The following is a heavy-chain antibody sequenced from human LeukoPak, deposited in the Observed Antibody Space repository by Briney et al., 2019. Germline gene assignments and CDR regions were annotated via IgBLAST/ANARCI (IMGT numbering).Heavy chain of an antibody. CDR3: AKDLGDSGGYNPFDF. CDR1: GFTFSSYV. Sequence: PGGSLRLSCAASGFTFSSYVTSWVRQAPGKGLEWVSFISASGGSTYYAGSVKGRFTISRDNSKNTLFLQMSSLRAEDTAVYYCAKDLGDSGGYNPFDFWGQGTLVTVSS. J-gene: IGHJ4*02. V-gene: IGHV3-23*01. CDR2: ISASGGST. D-gene: IGHD3-22*01.